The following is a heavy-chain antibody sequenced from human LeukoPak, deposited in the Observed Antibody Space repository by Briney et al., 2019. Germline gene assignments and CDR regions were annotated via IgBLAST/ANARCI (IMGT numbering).Heavy chain of an antibody. V-gene: IGHV3-43*02. J-gene: IGHJ3*02. CDR2: ISGDGGST. Sequence: GGSLRLSCAASGFTFDDYAMHWVRQAPGKGLEWVSLISGDGGSTYYADSVKGRFTISRDNSKNSLYLQMNRLRIEDTALYYCAKALGVGYSYVPGPLDIWGQGTLVTVSS. CDR3: AKALGVGYSYVPGPLDI. D-gene: IGHD5-18*01. CDR1: GFTFDDYA.